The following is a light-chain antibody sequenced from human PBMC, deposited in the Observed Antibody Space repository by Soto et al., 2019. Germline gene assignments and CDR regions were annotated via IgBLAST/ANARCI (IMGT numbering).Light chain of an antibody. CDR3: MQALQTSIT. Sequence: DIVMTQSPLSLPVTPGEPASISCRSSQSLLHSNGYNYLDWYLQKPGQSPQLLIYLGSNRASGVPERFSGSGSGTDFTLKINRVEAEDVGVYYCMQALQTSITFGQGTRLEIK. CDR2: LGS. CDR1: QSLLHSNGYNY. V-gene: IGKV2-28*01. J-gene: IGKJ5*01.